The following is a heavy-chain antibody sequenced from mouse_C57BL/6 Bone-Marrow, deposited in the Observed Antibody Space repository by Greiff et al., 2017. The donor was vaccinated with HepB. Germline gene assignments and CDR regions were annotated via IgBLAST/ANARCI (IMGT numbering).Heavy chain of an antibody. CDR3: ARSYYGSAPFDY. CDR2: INPNNGGT. J-gene: IGHJ2*01. CDR1: GYTFTDYN. D-gene: IGHD1-1*01. V-gene: IGHV1-18*01. Sequence: EVKLMESGPELVKPGASVKIPCKASGYTFTDYNMDWVKQSHGKSLEWIGDINPNNGGTIYNQKFKGKATLTVDKSSSTAYMELRSLTSEDTAVYYCARSYYGSAPFDYWGQGTTLTVSS.